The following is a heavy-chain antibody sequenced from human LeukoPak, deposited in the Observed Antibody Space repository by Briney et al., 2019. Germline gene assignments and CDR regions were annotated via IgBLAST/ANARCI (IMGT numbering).Heavy chain of an antibody. D-gene: IGHD3-3*01. CDR1: GFTFSSYW. Sequence: GGSLRLSCAASGFTFSSYWMHWVRQAPGKGLVWVSRINTDGSITSYADSVKGRFTISRDNAKNTLYLQMNSLRAEDTAVYYCARDQYYDFWAPGAFDIWGQGTMVTVSS. CDR2: INTDGSIT. V-gene: IGHV3-74*01. CDR3: ARDQYYDFWAPGAFDI. J-gene: IGHJ3*02.